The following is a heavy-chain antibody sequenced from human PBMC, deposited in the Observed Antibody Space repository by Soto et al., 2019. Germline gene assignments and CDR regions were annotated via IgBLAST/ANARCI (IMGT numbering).Heavy chain of an antibody. D-gene: IGHD1-7*01. CDR3: ARINWNSGGAFDI. Sequence: SETLSLTCAVSGGSISSGGYSWSWIRQPPGKGLEWIGYIYHSGSTYYNPSLKSRVTISVDRSKNQFSLKLSSVTAADTAVYYCARINWNSGGAFDIWGQGPMVTVSS. J-gene: IGHJ3*02. V-gene: IGHV4-30-2*01. CDR1: GGSISSGGYS. CDR2: IYHSGST.